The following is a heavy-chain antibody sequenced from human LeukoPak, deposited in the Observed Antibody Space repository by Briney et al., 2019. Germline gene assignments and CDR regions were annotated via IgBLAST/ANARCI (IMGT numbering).Heavy chain of an antibody. CDR3: ARSYRIVGATLDY. CDR2: ISSSSSYI. D-gene: IGHD1-26*01. Sequence: PGGSLRLSCAASGFTFSSYSMNWVRQAPGKGLEWVSSISSSSSYIYYADSVKGRFTISRDNAKNSLYLQMNSLRAEDTAVYYCARSYRIVGATLDYWGQGTLVTVSS. J-gene: IGHJ4*02. V-gene: IGHV3-21*01. CDR1: GFTFSSYS.